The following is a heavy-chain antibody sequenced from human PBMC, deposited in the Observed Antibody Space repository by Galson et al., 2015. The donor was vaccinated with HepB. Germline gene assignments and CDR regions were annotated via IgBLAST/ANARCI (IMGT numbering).Heavy chain of an antibody. J-gene: IGHJ4*02. CDR1: GGSFSGYY. Sequence: ETLSLTCAVYGGSFSGYYWNWIRQPPGKGLEWIGEINHSGSTSYNPSLKSRVTISVDTSKNQFSLKLSSMTAADTAVYYCARGRTVIPYWGKGTPVTVSP. V-gene: IGHV4-34*01. D-gene: IGHD4-17*01. CDR3: ARGRTVIPY. CDR2: INHSGST.